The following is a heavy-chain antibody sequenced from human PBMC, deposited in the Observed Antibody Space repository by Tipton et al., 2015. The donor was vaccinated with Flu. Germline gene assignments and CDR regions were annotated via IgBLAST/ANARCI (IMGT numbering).Heavy chain of an antibody. CDR1: GGSISSGSYY. Sequence: TLSLTCTVSGGSISSGSYYWSWIRQPAGKGLEWIGRIYTSGSTNYSPSLKSRVTISVDTSKNQFSLKLSSVTAADTAVYYCAREGFDSSGYRAGDAFDIWGQGTMVTVSS. CDR2: IYTSGST. J-gene: IGHJ3*02. CDR3: AREGFDSSGYRAGDAFDI. V-gene: IGHV4-61*02. D-gene: IGHD3-22*01.